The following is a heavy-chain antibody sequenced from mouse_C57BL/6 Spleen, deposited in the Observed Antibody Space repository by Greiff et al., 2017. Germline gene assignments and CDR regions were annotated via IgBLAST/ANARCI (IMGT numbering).Heavy chain of an antibody. CDR1: GYSFTDYN. V-gene: IGHV1-39*01. D-gene: IGHD2-13*01. Sequence: VQLQQSGPELVKPGASLKISCKASGYSFTDYNMNWVQQTNGKSLEWIGVINPNSGTTSYKQNFKGKATLPVDQSASTDYMQLNSLTSEDSAVYDCARGWRLRDYAMDYWGQGTSVTVSS. CDR2: INPNSGTT. J-gene: IGHJ4*01. CDR3: ARGWRLRDYAMDY.